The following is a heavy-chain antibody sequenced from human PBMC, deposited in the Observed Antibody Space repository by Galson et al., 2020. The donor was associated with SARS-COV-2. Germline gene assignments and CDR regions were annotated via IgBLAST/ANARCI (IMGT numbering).Heavy chain of an antibody. CDR3: ARVMIASGGILVYYYGMDV. Sequence: ASETLSLTCTVSGGSISNSSYYWGWIRQPPGKGLEWIANIYYTGTTYYNPSLKSRLTISIDTSENHFSLKLSSVTAADTAVYYCARVMIASGGILVYYYGMDVWGQGTTVTVSS. CDR1: GGSISNSSYY. V-gene: IGHV4-39*02. J-gene: IGHJ6*02. CDR2: IYYTGTT. D-gene: IGHD3-16*02.